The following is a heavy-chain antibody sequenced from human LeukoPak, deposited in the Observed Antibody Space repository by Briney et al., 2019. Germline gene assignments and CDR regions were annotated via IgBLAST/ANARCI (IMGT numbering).Heavy chain of an antibody. Sequence: GGSLRLSCAASGFTFSNFPRFWVRQAPGKGLEWVSGISISGTSAYYADFVKGRFTMPRDNSKKTVYLEMNSLRVEDTALYYCAKLPERTTETTDYWGQGTLVTVSS. V-gene: IGHV3-23*05. CDR3: AKLPERTTETTDY. J-gene: IGHJ4*02. CDR2: ISISGTSA. D-gene: IGHD4-11*01. CDR1: GFTFSNFP.